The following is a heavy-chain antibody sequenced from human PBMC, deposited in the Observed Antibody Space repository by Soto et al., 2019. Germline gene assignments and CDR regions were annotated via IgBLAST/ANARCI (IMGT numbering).Heavy chain of an antibody. CDR2: IYYSGST. Sequence: SSETLSLTCTVSGGSISSGGYYWSWIRQHPGKGLEWIGYIYYSGSTYYNPSLKSRVTISVDTSKNQFSLKLSSVTAADTAVYYCASGQYSSSLYNWFDPWGQGTLVTVSS. CDR1: GGSISSGGYY. D-gene: IGHD6-6*01. J-gene: IGHJ5*02. V-gene: IGHV4-31*03. CDR3: ASGQYSSSLYNWFDP.